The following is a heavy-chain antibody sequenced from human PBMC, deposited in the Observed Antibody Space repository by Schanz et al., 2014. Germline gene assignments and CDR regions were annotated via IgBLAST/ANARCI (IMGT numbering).Heavy chain of an antibody. J-gene: IGHJ4*02. V-gene: IGHV1-46*01. CDR3: ARDQSPYTNSSDVRYFDY. CDR2: INPSGGST. Sequence: QVQLVQSGAEVKKPGASVKVSCKASGYTFVSYSMHWVRQAPGQGLEWMGIINPSGGSTTYAQKFQGRVTMTRDTSTSTVYMDLRSLRSDDTAVYYCARDQSPYTNSSDVRYFDYWGQGTLXTVSS. CDR1: GYTFVSYS. D-gene: IGHD6-6*01.